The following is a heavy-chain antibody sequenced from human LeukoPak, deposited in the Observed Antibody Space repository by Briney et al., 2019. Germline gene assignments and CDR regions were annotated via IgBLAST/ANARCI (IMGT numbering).Heavy chain of an antibody. Sequence: GGSLKISCKGSGYIFTDYWIAWVRQMPGKGLEWMGIIYPGDSDTRYSPSFQGQVTISADRSITTAYLQWSRLKASDTAMYYCTRPNTSGPFDYWGQGTLVTVSS. V-gene: IGHV5-51*01. J-gene: IGHJ4*02. D-gene: IGHD6-19*01. CDR2: IYPGDSDT. CDR1: GYIFTDYW. CDR3: TRPNTSGPFDY.